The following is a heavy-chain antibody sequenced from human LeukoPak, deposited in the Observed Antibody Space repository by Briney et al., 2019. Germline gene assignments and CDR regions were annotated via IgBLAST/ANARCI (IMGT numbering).Heavy chain of an antibody. Sequence: ASVKVTCKASGDTFTVHFMHWVRQAPGQGLEWMGRINPNNGDTDYAQKFQGRVTLTRDTSITTAYMDLTRLKSDDTAVYYCARAGWTDAFDIWGQGTMVTVSS. CDR1: GDTFTVHF. CDR2: INPNNGDT. V-gene: IGHV1-2*06. D-gene: IGHD3/OR15-3a*01. CDR3: ARAGWTDAFDI. J-gene: IGHJ3*02.